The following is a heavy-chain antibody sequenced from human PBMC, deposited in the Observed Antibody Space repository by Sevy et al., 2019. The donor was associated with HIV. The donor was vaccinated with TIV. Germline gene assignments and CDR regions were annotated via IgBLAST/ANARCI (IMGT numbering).Heavy chain of an antibody. CDR2: PSSSSTYI. Sequence: GGSLRLSCAASGFTIRTYNMNWVRRAPGKGLEWVSYPSSSSTYIDYADSVKGRFTISRDNAKNSLYLQMSSLRAEDTAVYYCARDLVIPATTDYFYYGMDVWGQGTTVTVSS. V-gene: IGHV3-21*01. CDR1: GFTIRTYN. D-gene: IGHD2-15*01. CDR3: ARDLVIPATTDYFYYGMDV. J-gene: IGHJ6*02.